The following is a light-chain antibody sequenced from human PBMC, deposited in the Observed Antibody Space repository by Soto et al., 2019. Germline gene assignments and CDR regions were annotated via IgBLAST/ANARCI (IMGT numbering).Light chain of an antibody. Sequence: ESVLTQSKATLSLSPGERATLSCRASQSVSNNYLAWYQQKPGQAPRLLIYGASNRATGIPDRFSGSGSGTDFTLTISRLAPEDFAVYYCQQYGSSGTFGQGTKVEIK. CDR3: QQYGSSGT. V-gene: IGKV3-20*01. CDR2: GAS. CDR1: QSVSNNY. J-gene: IGKJ1*01.